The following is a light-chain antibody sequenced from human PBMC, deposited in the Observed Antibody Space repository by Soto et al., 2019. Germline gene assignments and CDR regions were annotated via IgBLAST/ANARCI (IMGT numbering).Light chain of an antibody. J-gene: IGLJ1*01. CDR2: EVS. CDR3: LSYADTAYV. V-gene: IGLV2-8*01. Sequence: QSVLTQPPSASGSPGQSVTISCAGTSSDVGGYNYVSWYQQYPGKVPKLMIYEVSERPSGVPDRFSGSKSGNTALLTVSGLQAEDEADYYCLSYADTAYVFGIGTKVTVL. CDR1: SSDVGGYNY.